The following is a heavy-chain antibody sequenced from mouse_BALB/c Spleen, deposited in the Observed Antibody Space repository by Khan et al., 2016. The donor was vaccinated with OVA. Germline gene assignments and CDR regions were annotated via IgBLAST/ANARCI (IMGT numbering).Heavy chain of an antibody. V-gene: IGHV5-17*02. CDR3: ARTGYYYFDY. CDR1: GFTFSGFG. D-gene: IGHD2-3*01. CDR2: LSRGSSTI. Sequence: EVELVESGGGLVQTGGSRKLSCAASGFTFSGFGMHWVRQAPEKGLEWVAYLSRGSSTIYYADTVKGRFTISRDNPKNTLFLQMTSLRSEDTAMYYCARTGYYYFDYWGQGTTLTVSS. J-gene: IGHJ2*01.